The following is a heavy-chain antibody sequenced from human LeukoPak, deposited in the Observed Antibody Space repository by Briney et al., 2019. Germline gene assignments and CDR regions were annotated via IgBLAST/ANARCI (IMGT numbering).Heavy chain of an antibody. CDR3: AVGATRGVFDY. V-gene: IGHV4-39*01. J-gene: IGHJ4*02. CDR2: IYYSGST. D-gene: IGHD1-26*01. Sequence: SETLSFTCTVSGGSISSSSYYWGWIRQPPGKGLEWIASIYYSGSTYYNPSLKSRVTISVDTSKNQFSLKLSSVTAADTAVYYCAVGATRGVFDYWGQGTLVTVSS. CDR1: GGSISSSSYY.